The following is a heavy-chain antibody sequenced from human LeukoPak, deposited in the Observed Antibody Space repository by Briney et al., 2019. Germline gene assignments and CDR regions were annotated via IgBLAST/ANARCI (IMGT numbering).Heavy chain of an antibody. D-gene: IGHD1-26*01. CDR2: IYPGDSDT. CDR3: ARRVGATHPFDY. V-gene: IGHV5-51*01. Sequence: GESLKISCKGSGYSFTTFWIGWVRQMPGKGLEWMGIIYPGDSDTTYSPSFQGQVTISADKSISTAYLQWNSLKASDTAMYYCARRVGATHPFDYWGQGARVTVSS. CDR1: GYSFTTFW. J-gene: IGHJ4*02.